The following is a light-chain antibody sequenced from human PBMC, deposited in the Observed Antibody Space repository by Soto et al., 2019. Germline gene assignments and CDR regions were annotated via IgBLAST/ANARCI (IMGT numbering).Light chain of an antibody. Sequence: EIVLTQSPGTLSLSPGERATLSCRASQSVSKYLAWYQQKPGQAPRLLIYDASSRAIGIPARFSGSGSGTDFTLTISRLEPEDFAVYYCQQRSNWPPGYTFGQGTKLEI. CDR1: QSVSKY. CDR3: QQRSNWPPGYT. CDR2: DAS. V-gene: IGKV3-11*01. J-gene: IGKJ2*01.